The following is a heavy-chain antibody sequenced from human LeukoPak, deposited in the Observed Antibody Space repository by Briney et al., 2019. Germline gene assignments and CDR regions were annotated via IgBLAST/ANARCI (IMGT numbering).Heavy chain of an antibody. CDR1: GFTFSSYE. CDR3: TGNYYGSGSYADFDY. CDR2: ISSSSDYI. D-gene: IGHD3-10*01. J-gene: IGHJ4*02. Sequence: GGSLRLSCAASGFTFSSYEMNWVRQAPGKGLEWVSSISSSSDYIYYADSVKGRFTISRDNAKNSLYLQMDSLKTEDTAVYYCTGNYYGSGSYADFDYWGQGTLVTVSS. V-gene: IGHV3-21*04.